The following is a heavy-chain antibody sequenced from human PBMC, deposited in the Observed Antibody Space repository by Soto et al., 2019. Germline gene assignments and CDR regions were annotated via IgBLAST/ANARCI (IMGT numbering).Heavy chain of an antibody. CDR1: GFSLSTSGVG. J-gene: IGHJ4*02. V-gene: IGHV2-5*01. D-gene: IGHD6-19*01. Sequence: QITLKESGPTLVKPTQPLTLTCTFSGFSLSTSGVGVGWIRQPPGKALEWLALIYWNDDKRYSPSLKSRLTIAKDTSKHQVVLTMTNMDPVDTATYYCAHIRLVAGTGYWGQGTLVTVSS. CDR3: AHIRLVAGTGY. CDR2: IYWNDDK.